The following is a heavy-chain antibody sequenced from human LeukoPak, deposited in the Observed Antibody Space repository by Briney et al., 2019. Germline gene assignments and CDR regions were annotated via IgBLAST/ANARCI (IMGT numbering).Heavy chain of an antibody. V-gene: IGHV3-7*01. Sequence: GGSLRLSCAASAFTFSTYWMSWVRQAPGKGLEWVANMKEDGGEINYVDSVKGRFTISRDNAKNSLNLQMNSLRAEDTAVYYCARAYVWGSYRYDYFDYWGQGTLVTVSS. D-gene: IGHD3-16*02. CDR3: ARAYVWGSYRYDYFDY. CDR1: AFTFSTYW. J-gene: IGHJ4*02. CDR2: MKEDGGEI.